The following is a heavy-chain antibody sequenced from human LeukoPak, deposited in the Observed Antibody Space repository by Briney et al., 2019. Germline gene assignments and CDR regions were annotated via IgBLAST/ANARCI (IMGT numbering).Heavy chain of an antibody. V-gene: IGHV3-23*01. J-gene: IGHJ4*02. CDR3: ARFCGPSTCYSGFDS. CDR1: GFTFSNYA. D-gene: IGHD2-15*01. CDR2: ISRSADKT. Sequence: GGSLRLSCSASGFTFSNYAMTWVRQAPGQGLEWVSTISRSADKTYYAASVKGRFTISRDNSKNTLYLQMNSLRAADTAIYYCARFCGPSTCYSGFDSWGQGTLVTVSS.